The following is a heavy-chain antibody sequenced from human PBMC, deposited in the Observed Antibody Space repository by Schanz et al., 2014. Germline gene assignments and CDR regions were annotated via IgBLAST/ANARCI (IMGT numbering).Heavy chain of an antibody. J-gene: IGHJ4*02. D-gene: IGHD3-22*01. CDR2: IYSGIGA. CDR3: ARVHHYDPSGWGYFDC. CDR1: GFTFNSYA. Sequence: EVQLLESGGGLVQPGGSLRLSCAASGFTFNSYAMTWVRQAPGKGLEWVSVIYSGIGAYYADSVKDRFTVSRDNSKNTVYLQMNRLRAEDTAVYYCARVHHYDPSGWGYFDCWGQGALVTVSS. V-gene: IGHV3-66*01.